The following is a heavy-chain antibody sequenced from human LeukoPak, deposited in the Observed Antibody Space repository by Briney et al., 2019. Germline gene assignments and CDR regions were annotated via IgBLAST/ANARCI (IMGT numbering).Heavy chain of an antibody. J-gene: IGHJ4*02. V-gene: IGHV3-7*01. CDR2: IKQDGSER. CDR1: GFTFSSYW. D-gene: IGHD6-13*01. Sequence: GGSLRLSCAVSGFTFSSYWMSWVRQAPGKGLEWVAYIKQDGSERYYVDSVKGRFTISRDNAKNSLYLQVNSLRAEDTAVYYCARDRSGGKQQLVRGYFDYWGQGTLVTVSS. CDR3: ARDRSGGKQQLVRGYFDY.